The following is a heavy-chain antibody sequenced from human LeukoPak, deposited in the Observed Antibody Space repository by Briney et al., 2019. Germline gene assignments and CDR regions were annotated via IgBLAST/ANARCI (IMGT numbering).Heavy chain of an antibody. Sequence: PSETLSLTCGVSGGSITTTNFWSWVRQPPGGGLEWIGEISLRGRTQYNPSLKSRVNISIDESKNHLYLSLAPVTAADTAVFYCARLCGGDCYSPSDAFDIWGQGTVVTVSS. D-gene: IGHD2-21*02. CDR2: ISLRGRT. J-gene: IGHJ3*02. CDR1: GGSITTTNF. CDR3: ARLCGGDCYSPSDAFDI. V-gene: IGHV4-4*02.